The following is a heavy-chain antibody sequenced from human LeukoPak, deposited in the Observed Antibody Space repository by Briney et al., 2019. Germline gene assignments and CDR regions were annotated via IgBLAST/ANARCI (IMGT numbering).Heavy chain of an antibody. V-gene: IGHV3-23*01. J-gene: IGHJ4*02. CDR2: IRSNGDTT. CDR3: AKGQELDDGVFDS. Sequence: GGSLRLSCTASGFTFSSLAMTWVRQATGKGLEWVSTIRSNGDTTYNADSVKGCFTISRDNSKNTLYLELNSLRVEDTATFYCAKGQELDDGVFDSWGQGTMVTVSS. D-gene: IGHD1-1*01. CDR1: GFTFSSLA.